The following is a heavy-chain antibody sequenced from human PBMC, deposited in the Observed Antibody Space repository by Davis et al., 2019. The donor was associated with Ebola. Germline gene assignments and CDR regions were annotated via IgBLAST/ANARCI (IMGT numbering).Heavy chain of an antibody. CDR1: SYTFTSYA. CDR3: ASGLVRGESYWYFDL. V-gene: IGHV1-69*10. D-gene: IGHD6-6*01. J-gene: IGHJ2*01. Sequence: SVQVSCKASSYTFTSYAISWVRQAPGQGLEWMGGIIPILGIANYAQKFQGRVTITADESTSTAYMELSSLRSEDTAVYYCASGLVRGESYWYFDLWGRGTLVTVSS. CDR2: IIPILGIA.